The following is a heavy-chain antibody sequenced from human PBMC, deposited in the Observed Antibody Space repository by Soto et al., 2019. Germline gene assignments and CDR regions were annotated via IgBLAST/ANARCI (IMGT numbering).Heavy chain of an antibody. Sequence: QVQLQASGPGLVKPSQTLSLRCTVSGDSISSGGHYWSWIRQHPGKGLEWIGYIYYSGSTYYNPSLKSRVSISVDTSKNEFSLKLSSVTAADTAVYYCARDGGGLDYFDFFFQGTLVTVSS. CDR1: GDSISSGGHY. D-gene: IGHD3-9*01. CDR2: IYYSGST. CDR3: ARDGGGLDYFDF. J-gene: IGHJ4*02. V-gene: IGHV4-31*03.